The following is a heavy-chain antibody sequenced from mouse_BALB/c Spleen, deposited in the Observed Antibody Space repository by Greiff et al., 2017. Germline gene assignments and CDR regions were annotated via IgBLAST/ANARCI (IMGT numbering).Heavy chain of an antibody. D-gene: IGHD2-1*01. J-gene: IGHJ2*01. CDR2: ISSGGST. V-gene: IGHV5-6-5*01. CDR3: ARGQPYGNYFFDY. Sequence: EVQRVESGGGLVKPGGSLKLSCAASGFTFSSYAMSWVRQTPEKRLEWVASISSGGSTYYPDSVKGRFTISRDNARNILYLQMSSLRSEDTAMYYCARGQPYGNYFFDYWGQGTTLTVSS. CDR1: GFTFSSYA.